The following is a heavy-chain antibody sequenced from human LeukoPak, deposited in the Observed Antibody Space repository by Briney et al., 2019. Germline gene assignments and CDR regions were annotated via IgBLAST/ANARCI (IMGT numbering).Heavy chain of an antibody. CDR3: ARDSSYGSGRVPT. CDR1: GGSFSGYY. CDR2: INHSGST. V-gene: IGHV4-34*01. D-gene: IGHD3-10*01. Sequence: SETLSLTCAVYGGSFSGYYWSWIRQPPGKGLEWIEEINHSGSTNYNPSLKSRVTISVDKSKNQFSLKLSSVTAADTAVYYCARDSSYGSGRVPTWGQGTLVTVSS. J-gene: IGHJ4*02.